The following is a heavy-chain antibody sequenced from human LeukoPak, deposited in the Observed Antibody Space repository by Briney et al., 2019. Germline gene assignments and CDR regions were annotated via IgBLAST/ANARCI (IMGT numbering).Heavy chain of an antibody. D-gene: IGHD5-24*01. J-gene: IGHJ4*02. CDR2: IYYSGST. CDR3: AGGRRDAYNYNY. V-gene: IGHV4-59*01. CDR1: GGSISSYY. Sequence: SETLSLTRTVSGGSISSYYWSWIRQPPGKGLEWIGYIYYSGSTNYNPSLKSRVTISVDTSKNQFSLKLSSVTAADTAVYYCAGGRRDAYNYNYWGQGTLVTVSS.